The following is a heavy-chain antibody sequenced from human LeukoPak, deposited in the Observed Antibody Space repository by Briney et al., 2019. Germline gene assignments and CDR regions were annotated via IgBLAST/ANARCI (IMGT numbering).Heavy chain of an antibody. J-gene: IGHJ3*02. CDR2: IWYDGSNK. CDR3: SRVHKAFDGARDAFDI. CDR1: GFTFSSYG. V-gene: IGHV3-33*01. D-gene: IGHD3-10*01. Sequence: GGSLRLSCAASGFTFSSYGMHWVRQAPGKGLEWVAVIWYDGSNKYYADSVKGRFTISRDNSKNTLYLQMNSLRAEDTAVYYCSRVHKAFDGARDAFDIWGQGTMVTVSS.